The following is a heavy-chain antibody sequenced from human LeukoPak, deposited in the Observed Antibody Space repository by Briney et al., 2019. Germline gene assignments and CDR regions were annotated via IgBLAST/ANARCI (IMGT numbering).Heavy chain of an antibody. D-gene: IGHD6-6*01. J-gene: IGHJ6*03. V-gene: IGHV3-49*04. CDR3: TRDPSIAARLLHYYYYMDV. Sequence: PGRSLRLSCTASGFTFGDYAMSWARQAPGKGLEWVGFIRSKAYGGTTEYAASVKGRFTISRDDSKSIAYLQMNSLKTEDTAVYYCTRDPSIAARLLHYYYYMDVWGKGTTVTVSS. CDR2: IRSKAYGGTT. CDR1: GFTFGDYA.